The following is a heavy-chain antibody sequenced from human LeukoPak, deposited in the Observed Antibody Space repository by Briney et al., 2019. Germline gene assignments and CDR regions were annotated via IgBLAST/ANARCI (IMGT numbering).Heavy chain of an antibody. CDR2: INHSGST. V-gene: IGHV4-34*01. Sequence: SETLSLTCAVYGGSFSGYYWSWIRQPPGKGLEWIGEINHSGSTNYNPSLKSRVTISVDTSKNQFSLKLSSVTAADTAVYYCAGAQPPFDAFDIWGQGTMVTVSS. CDR3: AGAQPPFDAFDI. J-gene: IGHJ3*02. D-gene: IGHD2-2*01. CDR1: GGSFSGYY.